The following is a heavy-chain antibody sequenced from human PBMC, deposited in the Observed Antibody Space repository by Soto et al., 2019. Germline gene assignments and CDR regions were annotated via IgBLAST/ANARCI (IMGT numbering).Heavy chain of an antibody. J-gene: IGHJ4*02. CDR1: GYSFTSYW. V-gene: IGHV5-10-1*01. CDR2: IDPSDSYT. Sequence: GESLKISCKGSGYSFTSYWISWVRQMPGKGLEWMGRIDPSDSYTNYSPSFQGHVTISADKSISTAYLQWSSLKASDTAMYYCARRRSGSYYFDYWGQGTLATVSS. D-gene: IGHD1-26*01. CDR3: ARRRSGSYYFDY.